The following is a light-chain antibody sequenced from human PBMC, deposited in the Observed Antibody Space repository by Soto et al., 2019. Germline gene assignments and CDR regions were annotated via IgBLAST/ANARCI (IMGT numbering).Light chain of an antibody. V-gene: IGKV1-39*01. J-gene: IGKJ5*01. Sequence: DIPMIQSPSSLSAFVGDRVSITCRASQTINTYVNWYQQKPGKAPKLLIYGASTLQRGVPSRFSGTGSGTDFTLTISTLLPEDSATYYCQQSFSALFTFGQGTRLEIK. CDR2: GAS. CDR3: QQSFSALFT. CDR1: QTINTY.